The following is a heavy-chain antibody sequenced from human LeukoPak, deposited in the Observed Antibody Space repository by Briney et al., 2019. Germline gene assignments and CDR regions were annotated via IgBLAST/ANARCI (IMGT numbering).Heavy chain of an antibody. Sequence: SETLSLTCTVSGGSISSYYWSWIRQPPGKGLEWIGYTYYSGSTNYNPSLKSRVTISVDTSKNQFSLKLSSVTAADTAVYYCASADGSGSYYTFDYWGQGTLVTVSS. CDR2: TYYSGST. J-gene: IGHJ4*02. V-gene: IGHV4-59*08. CDR1: GGSISSYY. CDR3: ASADGSGSYYTFDY. D-gene: IGHD3-10*01.